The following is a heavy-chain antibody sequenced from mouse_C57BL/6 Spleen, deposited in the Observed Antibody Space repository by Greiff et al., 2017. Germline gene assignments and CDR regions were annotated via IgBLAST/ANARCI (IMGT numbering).Heavy chain of an antibody. J-gene: IGHJ4*01. D-gene: IGHD2-10*02. Sequence: VQLQQPGAELVMPGASVKLSCKASGYTFTSYWMHWVKQRPGQGLEWIGEIDPSDSYTNYNQKFKGKSTLTVDKSSSTAYMQLISLTSEDSAVYYCARRGYGNYLYAMDYWGQGTSVTVSS. CDR2: IDPSDSYT. CDR3: ARRGYGNYLYAMDY. CDR1: GYTFTSYW. V-gene: IGHV1-69*01.